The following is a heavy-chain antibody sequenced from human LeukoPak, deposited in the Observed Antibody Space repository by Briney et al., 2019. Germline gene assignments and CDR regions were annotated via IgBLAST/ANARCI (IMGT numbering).Heavy chain of an antibody. CDR2: ISSSSTSI. CDR1: GFTFSSYG. V-gene: IGHV3-21*06. Sequence: PGGSLRLSCAASGFTFSSYGMHWVRQAPGKGLEWVSSISSSSTSIYYAASLKGRFTISRDNAKNSLYLQMNSLRAEDSAVYYCARNDFWSGPDYWGQGTLVTVSS. CDR3: ARNDFWSGPDY. D-gene: IGHD3-3*01. J-gene: IGHJ4*02.